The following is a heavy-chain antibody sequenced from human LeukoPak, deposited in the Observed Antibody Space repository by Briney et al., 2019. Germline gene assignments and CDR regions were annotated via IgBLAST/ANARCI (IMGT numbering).Heavy chain of an antibody. CDR1: GFTFSNAW. J-gene: IGHJ6*03. V-gene: IGHV3-15*01. CDR2: IKSKTDGGTT. Sequence: PGGSLRLSCAASGFTFSNAWMSWVRQAPGKGLEWVGRIKSKTDGGTTDYAAPVKGRFTISRDDSKNTLYLQMNSLKTEDTAVYYCTTEHYYDSSGYYFFPFARYYYYYMDVWGKGTTVTVSS. CDR3: TTEHYYDSSGYYFFPFARYYYYYMDV. D-gene: IGHD3-22*01.